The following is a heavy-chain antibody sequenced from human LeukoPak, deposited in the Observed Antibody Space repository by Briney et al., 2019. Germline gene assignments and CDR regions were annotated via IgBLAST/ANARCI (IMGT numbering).Heavy chain of an antibody. Sequence: PGGSLRLSCAASGFTFSSYTMNWVRQAPGKGLEWVSSISSTSSYIYYADSVKGRFTISRDNAKNSLYLQMNSLRAEDTAVYYCAREPEYDFWSGYYSRGYYFDYWGQGTLVTVSS. CDR3: AREPEYDFWSGYYSRGYYFDY. D-gene: IGHD3-3*01. CDR2: ISSTSSYI. V-gene: IGHV3-21*01. J-gene: IGHJ4*02. CDR1: GFTFSSYT.